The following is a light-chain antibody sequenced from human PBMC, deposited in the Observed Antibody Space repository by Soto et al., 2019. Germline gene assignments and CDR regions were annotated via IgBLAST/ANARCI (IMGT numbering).Light chain of an antibody. V-gene: IGLV2-14*01. CDR1: SSNVGGYNY. CDR2: DVS. CDR3: CSYTSSSTPFYV. Sequence: QSALTQPASVSGSPGQSITISCTGTSSNVGGYNYVSWYQQHPGKAPKLMIYDVSNRPSGVSNRCSGSTSGNTAALTISGLLAEDEADYYCCSYTSSSTPFYVFGAGTKLTVL. J-gene: IGLJ1*01.